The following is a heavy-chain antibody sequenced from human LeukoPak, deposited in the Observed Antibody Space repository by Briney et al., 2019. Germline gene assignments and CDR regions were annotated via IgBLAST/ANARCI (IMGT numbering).Heavy chain of an antibody. V-gene: IGHV4-34*01. CDR1: GGPFSGYY. CDR3: ARGSPLGSSGWYFDY. J-gene: IGHJ4*02. Sequence: SETLSLTCAVYGGPFSGYYCSWIRQPPGKGLEWIGEINHSGSTNYNPSLKSRVTISVDTSKNQFSLKLSSVTAADTAVYYCARGSPLGSSGWYFDYWGQGTLVTVSS. D-gene: IGHD6-19*01. CDR2: INHSGST.